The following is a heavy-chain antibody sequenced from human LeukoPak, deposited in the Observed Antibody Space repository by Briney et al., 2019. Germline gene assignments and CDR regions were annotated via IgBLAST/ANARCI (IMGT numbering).Heavy chain of an antibody. CDR3: ARSNGGNLPYDY. CDR1: GGSISSYY. Sequence: PSETLSLTCTVSGGSISSYYWSWIRQPPGKGLEWIGYIYYSGSTNYNPSLKSRVTISVDTSKNQFSLKLSSVTAADTAVYYCARSNGGNLPYDYWGQGTLVTVSS. J-gene: IGHJ4*02. V-gene: IGHV4-59*01. D-gene: IGHD4-23*01. CDR2: IYYSGST.